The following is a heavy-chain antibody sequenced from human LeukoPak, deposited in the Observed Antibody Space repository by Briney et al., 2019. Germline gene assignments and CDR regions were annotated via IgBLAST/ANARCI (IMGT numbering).Heavy chain of an antibody. CDR1: GYTFTGYY. J-gene: IGHJ4*02. CDR2: INPNSGGT. Sequence: ASVKVSCKASGYTFTGYYMHWVRQAPGQGREWMGWINPNSGGTNYAQKFQGRVTMTRDTSISTAYMELSRLRSDDTAVYYCARDSSSWYRGYYFDYWGQGTLVTVSS. V-gene: IGHV1-2*02. CDR3: ARDSSSWYRGYYFDY. D-gene: IGHD6-13*01.